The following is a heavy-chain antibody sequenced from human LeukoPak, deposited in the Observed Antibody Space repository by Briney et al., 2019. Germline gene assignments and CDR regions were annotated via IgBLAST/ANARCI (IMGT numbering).Heavy chain of an antibody. CDR1: GYTFTGYY. V-gene: IGHV1-2*06. CDR3: ARDQERTIFWSAPGV. Sequence: ASVKVSCKASGYTFTGYYMHCVRQAPGQGREWMGRINPNSGGTNYAQKFQGRVTMTRDTSISTAYMELSRLRSDDTAVYYCARDQERTIFWSAPGVWGKGTTVTVSS. D-gene: IGHD3-3*01. J-gene: IGHJ6*04. CDR2: INPNSGGT.